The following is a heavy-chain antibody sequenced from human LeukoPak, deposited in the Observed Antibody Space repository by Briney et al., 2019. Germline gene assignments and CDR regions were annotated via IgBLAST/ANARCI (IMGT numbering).Heavy chain of an antibody. CDR3: AKDINREAAAGTPADY. CDR1: GFTFDDYA. D-gene: IGHD6-13*01. CDR2: ISWNSGSI. Sequence: GRSLRLSCAASGFTFDDYAMHWVRQAPGKGPEWVSGISWNSGSIGYADSVKGRFTISRDNAKNSLYLQMNSLRAEDTALYYCAKDINREAAAGTPADYWGQGTLVTVSS. J-gene: IGHJ4*02. V-gene: IGHV3-9*01.